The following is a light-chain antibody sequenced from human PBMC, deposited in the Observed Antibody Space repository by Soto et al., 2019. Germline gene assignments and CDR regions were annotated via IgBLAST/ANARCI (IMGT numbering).Light chain of an antibody. CDR2: RNN. J-gene: IGLJ3*02. CDR1: SSNIGSNY. CDR3: AAWDDSLSGWV. V-gene: IGLV1-47*01. Sequence: QSVLTQPPSASGTPGQRVTISCSGSSSNIGSNYVYWYQQLPGTAPKLIIYRNNQRPSGVPDRFSGSKSGTSASLAISGLRSEDEADYYCAAWDDSLSGWVFGGGTKLTV.